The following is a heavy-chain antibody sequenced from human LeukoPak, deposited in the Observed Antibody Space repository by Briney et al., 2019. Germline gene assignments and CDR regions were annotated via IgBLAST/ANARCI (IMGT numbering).Heavy chain of an antibody. CDR1: GGSISVTNYY. CDR2: IYYSGST. J-gene: IGHJ4*02. D-gene: IGHD2-8*02. Sequence: SETLSLTCTVSGGSISVTNYYWSWIRQPPGKGLEWIGYIYYSGSTNYNPSLKSRVTISVDTSKNQFSLKLSSVTAADTAVYYCASHPLLVGPDYWGQGTLVTVSS. CDR3: ASHPLLVGPDY. V-gene: IGHV4-59*08.